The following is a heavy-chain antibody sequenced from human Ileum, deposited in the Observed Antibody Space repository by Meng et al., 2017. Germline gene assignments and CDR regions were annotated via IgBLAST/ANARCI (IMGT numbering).Heavy chain of an antibody. CDR2: IDWDDDK. Sequence: SGPTLVKPTQTLTLTCTFAGSSLSTERIGVSWVRQSPGKAPEWLALIDWDDDKYYNPSLRSRLTLSKDTSKNQVVLTMTYMDPVDTATYYCARTPSPDYCYGMDVWGQGTTVTVSS. V-gene: IGHV2-70*20. CDR1: GSSLSTERIG. J-gene: IGHJ6*02. CDR3: ARTPSPDYCYGMDV.